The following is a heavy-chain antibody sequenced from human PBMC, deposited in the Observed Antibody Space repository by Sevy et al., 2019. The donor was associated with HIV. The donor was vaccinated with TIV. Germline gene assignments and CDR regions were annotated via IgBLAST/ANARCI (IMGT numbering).Heavy chain of an antibody. CDR1: GFTVSDNH. CDR3: ARDRVTYYYDSSGYYTSGYGMDV. D-gene: IGHD3-22*01. CDR2: IYSSDRT. Sequence: GGSLRLSCAASGFTVSDNHMNWVRQAPGKGLEWVSVIYSSDRTDYADSVKGRFTVSRDNSKNTLYLQMKGLRAEDTAVYYCARDRVTYYYDSSGYYTSGYGMDVWGQGTTVTVS. J-gene: IGHJ6*02. V-gene: IGHV3-53*01.